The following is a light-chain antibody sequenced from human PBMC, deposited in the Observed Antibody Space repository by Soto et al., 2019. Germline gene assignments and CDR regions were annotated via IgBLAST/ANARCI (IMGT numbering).Light chain of an antibody. V-gene: IGKV1-39*01. CDR1: QSISSY. CDR3: QQLNTLPFT. J-gene: IGKJ5*01. Sequence: DIQMTQSPSSLSTSVGDRVTITCRASQSISSYLNWYQQKPGKAPKLLIYAASSLQSGVPSRFSGSVSGTDFTLTISSLQPEDFATYHCQQLNTLPFTFGQGTRLEIK. CDR2: AAS.